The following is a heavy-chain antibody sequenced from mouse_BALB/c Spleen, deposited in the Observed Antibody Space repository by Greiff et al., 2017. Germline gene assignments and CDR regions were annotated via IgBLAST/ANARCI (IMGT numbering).Heavy chain of an antibody. V-gene: IGHV1S135*01. CDR1: GYAFTSYN. Sequence: VQLQQSGPELVKPGASVKVSCKASGYAFTSYNMYWVKQSHGKSLEWIGYIDPYNGGTSYNQKFKGKATLTADKSSSTAYMQLSSLTSENSAVYFCARAGGYAMDYWGQGTSVTVSS. CDR3: ARAGGYAMDY. J-gene: IGHJ4*01. CDR2: IDPYNGGT.